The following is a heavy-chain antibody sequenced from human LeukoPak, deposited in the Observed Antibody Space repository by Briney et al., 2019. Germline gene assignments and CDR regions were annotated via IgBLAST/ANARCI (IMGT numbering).Heavy chain of an antibody. V-gene: IGHV1-46*03. CDR3: ARDGRGYYEIGSSTHVLVYGMDV. J-gene: IGHJ6*02. D-gene: IGHD3-22*01. CDR2: INPSGGST. CDR1: GYTFTSYY. Sequence: ASVKVSCKASGYTFTSYYMHWVRQAPGQGLEWMGIINPSGGSTGYAQKFQGRVTMTRDTSTSTVYMELSSLRSEDTAVYYCARDGRGYYEIGSSTHVLVYGMDVWGQGTTVTVSS.